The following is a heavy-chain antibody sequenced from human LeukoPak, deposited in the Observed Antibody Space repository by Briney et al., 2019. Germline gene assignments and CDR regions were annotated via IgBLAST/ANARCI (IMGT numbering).Heavy chain of an antibody. CDR2: IYYSGST. D-gene: IGHD1-7*01. CDR1: GGSFSGYY. CDR3: ARTMEIRRNPTLGGFDY. J-gene: IGHJ4*02. V-gene: IGHV4-59*01. Sequence: SSETLSLTCAVYGGSFSGYYWSWIRQPPGKGLEWIGYIYYSGSTNYNPSLKSRVTISVDTSKNQFSLKLSSVTAADTAVYYCARTMEIRRNPTLGGFDYWGQGTLVTVSS.